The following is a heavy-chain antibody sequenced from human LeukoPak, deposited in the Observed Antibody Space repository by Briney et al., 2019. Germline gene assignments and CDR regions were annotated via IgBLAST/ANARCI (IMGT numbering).Heavy chain of an antibody. CDR2: INPNSGGT. CDR1: GYTFTGYY. Sequence: ASVKVSCKASGYTFTGYYMHWVRQAPGQGLEWMGWINPNSGGTNYAQKFQGRVTMTRDTSISTAYMELSRLRSDDTAVYYCARPRSLNTRAFDIWGQGTMVTVSS. V-gene: IGHV1-2*02. J-gene: IGHJ3*02. CDR3: ARPRSLNTRAFDI.